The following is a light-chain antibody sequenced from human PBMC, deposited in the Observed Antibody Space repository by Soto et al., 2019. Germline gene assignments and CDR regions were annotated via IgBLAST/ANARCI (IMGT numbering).Light chain of an antibody. Sequence: QSALTQPASVSGSPGQSITISCTGTSSDVGGYNYVSWYQQHPGKAPKLMIYDVSNRPSGVSNRFSGSKSGNTASLTISGLQAEDEADYYCASYTTTFSYVFGSGAMLTVL. CDR2: DVS. CDR3: ASYTTTFSYV. CDR1: SSDVGGYNY. J-gene: IGLJ1*01. V-gene: IGLV2-14*01.